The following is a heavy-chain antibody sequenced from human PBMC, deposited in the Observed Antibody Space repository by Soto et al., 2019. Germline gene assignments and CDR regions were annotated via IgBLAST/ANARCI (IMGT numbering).Heavy chain of an antibody. D-gene: IGHD2-2*01. V-gene: IGHV3-74*01. CDR3: ARDSRGTYCSSTSCYAGRWFDP. CDR1: GFTFSSYW. J-gene: IGHJ5*02. Sequence: GGSLRLSCAASGFTFSSYWMHWVRQAPGKGLVWVSRINSDGSSTSYADSVKGRFTISRDNAKNTLYLQMNSLRAEDTAVYYCARDSRGTYCSSTSCYAGRWFDPWGQGTLVTVSS. CDR2: INSDGSST.